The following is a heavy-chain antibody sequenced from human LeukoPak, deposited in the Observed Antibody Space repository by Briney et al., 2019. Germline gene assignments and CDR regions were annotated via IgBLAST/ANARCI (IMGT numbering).Heavy chain of an antibody. Sequence: SVKVSCKASGGTFSSYAISWVRQAPGQGLEWTGGIIPIFGTANYAQKFQGRVTITTDESTSTAYMELSSLRSEDTAVYYCARATYYYDSSGYTEYNWFDPWGQGTLVTVSS. J-gene: IGHJ5*02. D-gene: IGHD3-22*01. CDR3: ARATYYYDSSGYTEYNWFDP. V-gene: IGHV1-69*05. CDR2: IIPIFGTA. CDR1: GGTFSSYA.